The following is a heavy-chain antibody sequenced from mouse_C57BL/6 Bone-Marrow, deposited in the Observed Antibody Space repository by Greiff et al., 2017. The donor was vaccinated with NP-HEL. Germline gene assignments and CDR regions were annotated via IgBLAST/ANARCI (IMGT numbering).Heavy chain of an antibody. Sequence: EVKVVESGGGLVQPGGSLKLSCAASGFTFSDYYMYWVRQTPEKRLEWVAYISNGGGSTYYPDTVKGRFTISRDNAKNTLYLQMRRLKSEDTAMYYCARHGHYGSSLYYYAMDYWGQGTSVTVSS. CDR3: ARHGHYGSSLYYYAMDY. CDR1: GFTFSDYY. V-gene: IGHV5-12*01. J-gene: IGHJ4*01. CDR2: ISNGGGST. D-gene: IGHD1-1*01.